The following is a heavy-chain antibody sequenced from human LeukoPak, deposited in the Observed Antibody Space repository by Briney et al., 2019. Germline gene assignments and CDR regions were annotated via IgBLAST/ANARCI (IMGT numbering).Heavy chain of an antibody. J-gene: IGHJ3*02. D-gene: IGHD3-10*01. CDR3: ASAAFYYSSGSYYRYAFDI. V-gene: IGHV3-66*01. CDR1: GFTVSSNY. CDR2: IYSDGST. Sequence: GGSLRLSCAASGFTVSSNYMNWVRQAPGKGLEWVSAIYSDGSTYYADSVKGRFTISRDNSKNTLYFQMDSLRAEDTAVYYCASAAFYYSSGSYYRYAFDIWGQGTMVTVSS.